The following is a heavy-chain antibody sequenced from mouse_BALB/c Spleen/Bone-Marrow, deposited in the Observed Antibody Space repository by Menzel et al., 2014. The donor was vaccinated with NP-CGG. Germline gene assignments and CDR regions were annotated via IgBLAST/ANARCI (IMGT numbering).Heavy chain of an antibody. CDR3: AGLGSYGCFAY. Sequence: EVQVVESGGGLVQPGGSLKLSCAASGFDFSSYWMSWVRQAPGKGLEWIGEINPDSNTINYTPSLKDKFIISRDNAKNTLSLKMTKVSSEDTAFYYGAGLGSYGCFAYGAQGTLFTFSA. J-gene: IGHJ3*01. CDR1: GFDFSSYW. V-gene: IGHV4-1*02. D-gene: IGHD2-3*01. CDR2: INPDSNTI.